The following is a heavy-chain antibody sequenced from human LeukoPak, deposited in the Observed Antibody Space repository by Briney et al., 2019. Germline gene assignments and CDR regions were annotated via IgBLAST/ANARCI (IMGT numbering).Heavy chain of an antibody. CDR1: RFTFSNYG. CDR2: IWYDGSNR. D-gene: IGHD6-13*01. Sequence: GGSLRLSCAASRFTFSNYGMHWVRQSPGKGLEWVAAIWYDGSNRWFADSVKGRFSISRDNSKNTLYLQMNSLRAEDTAVYYCVAAAGTVYFQHWGQGTLVTVSS. CDR3: VAAAGTVYFQH. J-gene: IGHJ1*01. V-gene: IGHV3-33*01.